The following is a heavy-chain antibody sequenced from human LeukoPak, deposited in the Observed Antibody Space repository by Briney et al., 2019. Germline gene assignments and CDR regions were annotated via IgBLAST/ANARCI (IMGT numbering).Heavy chain of an antibody. J-gene: IGHJ4*02. D-gene: IGHD2-2*01. CDR1: GFTFRDYT. Sequence: GGSLRLSCAASGFTFRDYTMNWVRQAPGKGLEWVSAISKSSTYIKYADSVKGRFTVSRDNAKNSLFLQMNSLRVEDTAMYYCAREVVIVVEPAANTIDYWGQGTWVTVSS. CDR2: ISKSSTYI. V-gene: IGHV3-21*01. CDR3: AREVVIVVEPAANTIDY.